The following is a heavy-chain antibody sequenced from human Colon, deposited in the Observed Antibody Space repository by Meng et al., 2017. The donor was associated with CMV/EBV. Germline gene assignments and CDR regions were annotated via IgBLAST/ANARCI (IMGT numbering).Heavy chain of an antibody. V-gene: IGHV4-31*02. CDR3: ARTRVIPPSYWFDP. D-gene: IGHD2-21*01. CDR2: ISYTGST. CDR1: GGVINRGGYY. Sequence: SGGVINRGGYYWSWIRQRPGKGLEWIGYISYTGSTHYNPSLKRRVIISEGTSRSQFSLKVTSVTAADMAMYYCARTRVIPPSYWFDPWGQGILVTVSS. J-gene: IGHJ5*02.